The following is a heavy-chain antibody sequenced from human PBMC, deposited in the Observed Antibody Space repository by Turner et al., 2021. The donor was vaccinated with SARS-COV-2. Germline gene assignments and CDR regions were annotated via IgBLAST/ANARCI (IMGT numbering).Heavy chain of an antibody. D-gene: IGHD3-16*02. Sequence: QVQPVESGGGVVQPGRSLRLSWAASGFTFSRYGMHWVRQAPGKGLDWVALIASGGRTTYHADSVTGRFSISRDDSSNTLFLQMSSLTTEDTGVYYCAREIVASTYAFDFWGQGTLVIISS. CDR2: IASGGRTT. CDR1: GFTFSRYG. V-gene: IGHV3-30*03. J-gene: IGHJ3*01. CDR3: AREIVASTYAFDF.